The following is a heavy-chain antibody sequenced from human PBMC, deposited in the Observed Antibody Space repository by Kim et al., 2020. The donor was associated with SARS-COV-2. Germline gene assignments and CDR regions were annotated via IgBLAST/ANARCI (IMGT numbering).Heavy chain of an antibody. Sequence: SETLSLTCAVYGGSFSGFYWSWIRQSPGRGLEWIGEISHSGSTNYYPSPKSRVTISVDTSKNQFSLKMNSVTAADTAVYYCARARYYVWRAIDIWGQGT. V-gene: IGHV4-34*01. CDR1: GGSFSGFY. CDR2: ISHSGST. CDR3: ARARYYVWRAIDI. J-gene: IGHJ3*02. D-gene: IGHD3-16*01.